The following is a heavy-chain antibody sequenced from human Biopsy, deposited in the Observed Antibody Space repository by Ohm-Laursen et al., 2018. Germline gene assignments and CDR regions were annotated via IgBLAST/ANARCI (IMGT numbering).Heavy chain of an antibody. CDR2: INAKTGDT. J-gene: IGHJ5*02. CDR1: GYTFTGYH. D-gene: IGHD3-22*01. V-gene: IGHV1-2*02. Sequence: SVKVSCKASGYTFTGYHVHWVRQAPGQGLEWMGWINAKTGDTNYAQKFQGRVTMTRDTSISTAYVGLSSLRSDDTAVYYCTRGGYYYDSLAYYYWFDPWGQGTRVTVSS. CDR3: TRGGYYYDSLAYYYWFDP.